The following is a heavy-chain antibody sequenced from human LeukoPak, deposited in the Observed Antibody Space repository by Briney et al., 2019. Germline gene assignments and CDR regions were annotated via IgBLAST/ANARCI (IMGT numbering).Heavy chain of an antibody. J-gene: IGHJ6*02. CDR3: ARALFSGSSWLYYYYGMDV. Sequence: ASVKVSCKASGYTFTSYYMHWVRQAPGQGLEWMGIINPSGGSTNYAQKFQGRVTITADESTSTAYMELSSLRSEDTAVYYCARALFSGSSWLYYYYGMDVWGQGTTVTVSS. V-gene: IGHV1-46*01. D-gene: IGHD6-13*01. CDR2: INPSGGST. CDR1: GYTFTSYY.